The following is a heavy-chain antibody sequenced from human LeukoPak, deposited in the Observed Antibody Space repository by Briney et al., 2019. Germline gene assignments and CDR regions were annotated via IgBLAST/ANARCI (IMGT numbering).Heavy chain of an antibody. CDR2: IYYTGST. V-gene: IGHV4-39*01. Sequence: SETLSLTCTVSGGSISSNNYFWGWIRQPPGKGLEWIGSIYYTGSTYYNPSLKSRVTISVDTSKNQFSLKLSSVTAADTAVYYCARRDIVVVRAFDIWGQGTMVTVSS. D-gene: IGHD2-15*01. CDR1: GGSISSNNYF. J-gene: IGHJ3*02. CDR3: ARRDIVVVRAFDI.